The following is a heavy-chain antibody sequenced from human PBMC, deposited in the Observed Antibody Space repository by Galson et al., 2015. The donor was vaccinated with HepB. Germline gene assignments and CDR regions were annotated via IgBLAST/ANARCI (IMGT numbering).Heavy chain of an antibody. D-gene: IGHD3-22*01. J-gene: IGHJ4*02. CDR2: ISAGNGYT. V-gene: IGHV1-3*01. Sequence: SVKVSCKASGYTFTSYGMHWVRQAPGQRLEWMGWISAGNGYTKYSQKFQGRVTITRDTSASTAHMELSSLRSEDTAVYYCARVPGYYYDTSGHFDYWGQGTLVTVAS. CDR1: GYTFTSYG. CDR3: ARVPGYYYDTSGHFDY.